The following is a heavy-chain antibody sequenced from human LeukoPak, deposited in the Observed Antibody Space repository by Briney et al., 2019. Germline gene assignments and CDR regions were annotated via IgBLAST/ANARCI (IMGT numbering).Heavy chain of an antibody. J-gene: IGHJ5*02. D-gene: IGHD2-15*01. CDR1: GYTFTSYY. Sequence: ASMKVSCKASGYTFTSYYMHWVRQAPGQGLEWMGIINPSGGSTSYAQKFQGRVTMTRDTSTSTVYMELSSLRSEDTAVYYCARERSARCSGGSCYSGANWFDPGGQGTLVTVSS. CDR3: ARERSARCSGGSCYSGANWFDP. V-gene: IGHV1-46*01. CDR2: INPSGGST.